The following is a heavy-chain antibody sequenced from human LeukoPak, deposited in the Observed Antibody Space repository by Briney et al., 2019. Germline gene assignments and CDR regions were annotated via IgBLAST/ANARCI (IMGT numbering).Heavy chain of an antibody. J-gene: IGHJ4*02. Sequence: PGGSLRLSCAASGFTLSSYTMNWVRQAPGKGLEWVSSISSSSYRYYADSVKGRFTISRDNAKNSLYVQMNSLRAEDTAVYYCARGRAHELHSGWYLPFDSWGQGTLVTVSS. D-gene: IGHD6-19*01. CDR2: ISSSSYR. CDR1: GFTLSSYT. CDR3: ARGRAHELHSGWYLPFDS. V-gene: IGHV3-21*01.